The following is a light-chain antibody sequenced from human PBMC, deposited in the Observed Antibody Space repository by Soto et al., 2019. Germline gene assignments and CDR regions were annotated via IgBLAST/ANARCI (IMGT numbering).Light chain of an antibody. CDR1: QSIDTW. CDR3: QEYRNDYGT. Sequence: DIQMTQSPATLAASVGDRVSITCRASQSIDTWLAWYQQKAGKAPNLLIYKASRLESGVPSRLSGSGSGTEFTLTISSLQPEDFGSYYCQEYRNDYGTFGQGTKVEMK. V-gene: IGKV1-5*03. CDR2: KAS. J-gene: IGKJ1*01.